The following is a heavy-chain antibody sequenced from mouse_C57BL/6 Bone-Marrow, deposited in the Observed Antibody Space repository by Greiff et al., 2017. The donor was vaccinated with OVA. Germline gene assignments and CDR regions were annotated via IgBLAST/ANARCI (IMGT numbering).Heavy chain of an antibody. CDR3: ARHDYLAY. CDR2: IYPGDGDT. CDR1: GYAFSSYW. Sequence: QVHVKQSWAELVKPGASVKISCKASGYAFSSYWMNWVKQRPGKGLEWIGQIYPGDGDTNYNGKFKGKATLTADKSSSTAYMQLSSLTSEDSAVYFCARHDYLAYWGQGTLVTVSA. V-gene: IGHV1-80*01. D-gene: IGHD2-4*01. J-gene: IGHJ3*01.